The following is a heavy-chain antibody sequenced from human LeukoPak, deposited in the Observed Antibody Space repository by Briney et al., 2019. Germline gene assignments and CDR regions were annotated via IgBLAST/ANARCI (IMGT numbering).Heavy chain of an antibody. CDR3: ATESGRNFDWWGESHAFDI. CDR1: GFTFSSYA. CDR2: ISGSGGST. J-gene: IGHJ3*02. D-gene: IGHD3-9*01. V-gene: IGHV3-23*01. Sequence: PGGSLRLSCAASGFTFSSYAMSWVRQAPGKGLEWVSAISGSGGSTYYADSVKGRFTISRDNSKNTLYLQMNSLRAEDTAVYYCATESGRNFDWWGESHAFDIWGQGTMVTVSS.